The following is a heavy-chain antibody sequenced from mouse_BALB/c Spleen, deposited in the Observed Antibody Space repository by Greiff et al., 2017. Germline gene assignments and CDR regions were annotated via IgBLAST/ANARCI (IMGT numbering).Heavy chain of an antibody. CDR1: GFTFSSYA. CDR2: ISSGGST. J-gene: IGHJ4*01. D-gene: IGHD1-1*01. V-gene: IGHV5-6-5*01. CDR3: ARRPYGSSYSYAMDY. Sequence: EVQRVESGGGLVKPGGSLKLSCAASGFTFSSYAMSWVRQTPEKRLEWVASISSGGSTYYPDSVKGRFTISRDNARNILYLQMSSLRSEDTAMYYCARRPYGSSYSYAMDYWGQGTSVTVSS.